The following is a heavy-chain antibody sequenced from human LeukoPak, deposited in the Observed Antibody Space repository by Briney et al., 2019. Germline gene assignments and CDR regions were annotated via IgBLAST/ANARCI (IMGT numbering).Heavy chain of an antibody. CDR1: GYTFTSYW. D-gene: IGHD6-6*01. CDR2: IYPGDSDT. V-gene: IGHV5-51*01. Sequence: TVSCKASGYTFTSYWIGWVRQMPGKALEWMRIIYPGDSDTRYSPSFQGHVTISADTSISTAYLQWSSLKASDTAMYYCARPYSSSPKGRGTFDIWGQGTMVTVSS. J-gene: IGHJ3*02. CDR3: ARPYSSSPKGRGTFDI.